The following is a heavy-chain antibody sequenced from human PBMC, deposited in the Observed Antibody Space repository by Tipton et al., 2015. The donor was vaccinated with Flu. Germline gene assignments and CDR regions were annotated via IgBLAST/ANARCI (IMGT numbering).Heavy chain of an antibody. V-gene: IGHV4-61*02. CDR3: ARERWATWHFDY. Sequence: TLSLTCTVSGGSISSGSYYWSWIRQPAGKGLEWIGRIYTSGSTNYNPSLKSRVTISVDTSKNQFSLKLSSVTAADTAVYYCARERWATWHFDYWGQGTLVTVSS. J-gene: IGHJ4*02. CDR2: IYTSGST. CDR1: GGSISSGSYY. D-gene: IGHD5-12*01.